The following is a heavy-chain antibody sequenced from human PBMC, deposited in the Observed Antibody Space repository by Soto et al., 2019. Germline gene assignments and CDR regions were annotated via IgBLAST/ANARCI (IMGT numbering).Heavy chain of an antibody. D-gene: IGHD3-3*01. Sequence: LSCSASGFTFSSYAMHWVRQAPGKGLEYVSAISSNGGSTYYADSVKGRFTISRDNSKNTLYLQMSSLRAEDTAVYYCVKDQYDFWSGYYLSGGAFDIWGQGTMVTVSS. V-gene: IGHV3-64D*08. CDR2: ISSNGGST. CDR3: VKDQYDFWSGYYLSGGAFDI. J-gene: IGHJ3*02. CDR1: GFTFSSYA.